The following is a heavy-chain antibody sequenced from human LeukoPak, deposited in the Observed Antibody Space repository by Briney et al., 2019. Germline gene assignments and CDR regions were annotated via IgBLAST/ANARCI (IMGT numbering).Heavy chain of an antibody. CDR3: ARNQDGYSSSGGDY. D-gene: IGHD6-13*01. V-gene: IGHV3-30*03. Sequence: PGGSPRLSCAASGFTFSSYGMHWVRQAPGKGLEWVAVISYDGSNKYYADSVKGRFTISRDNSKNTLYLQMNSLRAEDTAVYYCARNQDGYSSSGGDYWGQGTLVTVSS. J-gene: IGHJ4*02. CDR2: ISYDGSNK. CDR1: GFTFSSYG.